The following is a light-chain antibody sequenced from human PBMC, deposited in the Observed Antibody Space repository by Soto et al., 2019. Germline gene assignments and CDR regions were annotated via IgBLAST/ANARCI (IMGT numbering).Light chain of an antibody. J-gene: IGKJ4*01. CDR2: GVS. Sequence: DIQLTQSPSSLSASVGDEVTITCRASQGISHYLTWYQQKPGRAPTLLIYGVSTLQSWVPSRFSGGGSWTYFTLTISNLQLEDFATYYCQQSYDAQFTFGGGTRVEIK. CDR1: QGISHY. CDR3: QQSYDAQFT. V-gene: IGKV1-39*01.